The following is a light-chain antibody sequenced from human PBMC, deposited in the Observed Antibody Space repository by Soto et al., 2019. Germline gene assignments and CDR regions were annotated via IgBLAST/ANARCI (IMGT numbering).Light chain of an antibody. CDR3: MQALQPSPT. CDR1: QSLLHSNGYNC. V-gene: IGKV2-28*01. CDR2: MGS. J-gene: IGKJ4*01. Sequence: EIVMTQSPLSLSVTPREPASISCRSSQSLLHSNGYNCLDWYLQKPGQSPQLLIHMGSSRAPGVPDRFSGSGSGTDFTLKISRVEADDVGVYYCMQALQPSPTFGGGTKVEIK.